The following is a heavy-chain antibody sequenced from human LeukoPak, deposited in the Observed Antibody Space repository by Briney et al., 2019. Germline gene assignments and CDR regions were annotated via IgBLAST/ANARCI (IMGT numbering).Heavy chain of an antibody. Sequence: GGSLRLSRAASGFTFDDHGMNWVRQAPGKGLEWVSGISWNGDSTGYADSVKGRFTISRDNAKNSLYLQMNSLRAEDTAFYFCARDKVNDCYDPTGYDYWGQGTLVTVSS. D-gene: IGHD3-22*01. CDR3: ARDKVNDCYDPTGYDY. CDR2: ISWNGDST. J-gene: IGHJ4*02. V-gene: IGHV3-20*04. CDR1: GFTFDDHG.